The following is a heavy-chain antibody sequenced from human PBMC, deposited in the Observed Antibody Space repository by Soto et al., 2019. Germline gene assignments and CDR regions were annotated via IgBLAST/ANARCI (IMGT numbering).Heavy chain of an antibody. D-gene: IGHD4-17*01. Sequence: ASVKVSCKASGYTFTSYDINWVRQATGQGLEWMGWMNPNSGNTGYAQKFQGRVTMTRNTSISTAYMELSSLRSEDTAVYYCARGNRDYLSDWYYYYMGVWGKGTTVTVSS. CDR1: GYTFTSYD. CDR3: ARGNRDYLSDWYYYYMGV. J-gene: IGHJ6*03. CDR2: MNPNSGNT. V-gene: IGHV1-8*01.